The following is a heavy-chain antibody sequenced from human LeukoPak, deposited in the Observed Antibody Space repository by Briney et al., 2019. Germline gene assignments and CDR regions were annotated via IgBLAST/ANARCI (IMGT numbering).Heavy chain of an antibody. CDR2: INPNNGHT. D-gene: IGHD1-26*01. CDR1: GYTFTGYY. J-gene: IGHJ3*02. V-gene: IGHV1-18*01. CDR3: ARGGRWELPRPYAFDI. Sequence: ASVKVSCKASGYTFTGYYMHWVRQAPGQGLEWMGWINPNNGHTNYAQNLQGRVTMTTDTSTSTAYMELRSLRSDDTAVYYCARGGRWELPRPYAFDIWGQGTMVTVSS.